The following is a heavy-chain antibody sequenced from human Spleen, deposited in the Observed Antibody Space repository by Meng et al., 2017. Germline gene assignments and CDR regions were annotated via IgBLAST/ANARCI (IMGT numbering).Heavy chain of an antibody. V-gene: IGHV1-46*01. D-gene: IGHD6-13*01. Sequence: ASVKVSCKASGYTFTSYYMHWVRQAPGQGLEWMGIINPSGGSTSYAQKFQGRVTMTRDTSTSTVYMELSSLRSEDTAVYYCAKAGYGSSWYIGWFDPWGQGTLVTVSS. J-gene: IGHJ5*02. CDR3: AKAGYGSSWYIGWFDP. CDR1: GYTFTSYY. CDR2: INPSGGST.